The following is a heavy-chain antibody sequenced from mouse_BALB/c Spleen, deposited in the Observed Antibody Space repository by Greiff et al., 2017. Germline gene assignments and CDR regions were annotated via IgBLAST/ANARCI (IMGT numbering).Heavy chain of an antibody. D-gene: IGHD2-14*01. CDR2: IDPENGNT. Sequence: DVKLQESGAELVRPGALVKLSCKASGFNIKDYYMHWVKQRPEQGLEWIGWIDPENGNTIYDPKFQGKASITADTSSNTAYLQLSSLTSEDTAVYYCARSGVRWYFDVWGAGTTVTVSS. CDR1: GFNIKDYY. CDR3: ARSGVRWYFDV. J-gene: IGHJ1*01. V-gene: IGHV14-1*02.